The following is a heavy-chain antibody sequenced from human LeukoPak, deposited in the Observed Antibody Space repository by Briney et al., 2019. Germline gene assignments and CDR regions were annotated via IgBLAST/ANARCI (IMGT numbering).Heavy chain of an antibody. CDR3: ARVDDSSGYDY. Sequence: SETLSLTCTVSGGSISSYYWTWIRQPPGKGLEWIAYIYYSGSTNYNPSLKSRVTISVDTSKNQFSLKLSSVTAADTAVYYCARVDDSSGYDYWGQGTLVTVSS. CDR2: IYYSGST. V-gene: IGHV4-59*08. CDR1: GGSISSYY. J-gene: IGHJ4*02. D-gene: IGHD3-22*01.